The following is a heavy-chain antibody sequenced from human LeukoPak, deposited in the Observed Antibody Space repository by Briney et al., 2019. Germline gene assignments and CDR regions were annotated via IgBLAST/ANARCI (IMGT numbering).Heavy chain of an antibody. D-gene: IGHD6-13*01. J-gene: IGHJ4*02. V-gene: IGHV4-38-2*02. CDR1: GYSISSGYY. CDR2: IYHSGST. Sequence: PSETLSLTCTVSGYSISSGYYWGWIRQPPGKGLEWIGSIYHSGSTYYNPSLKSRVTISVDRSKNQFSLKLSSVTAADTAVYYCARDGGGYSSSWSDALIDYWGQGTLDTVSS. CDR3: ARDGGGYSSSWSDALIDY.